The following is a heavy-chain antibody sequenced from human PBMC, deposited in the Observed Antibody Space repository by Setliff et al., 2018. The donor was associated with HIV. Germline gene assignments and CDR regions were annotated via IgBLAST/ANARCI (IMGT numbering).Heavy chain of an antibody. CDR1: GFAFSSNW. D-gene: IGHD3-10*01. Sequence: GGSLRLSCAASGFAFSSNWMSWVRQAPGKGLEWVSIISSYGSYTYYVDSVKGRFTISRDNAKNSLYLQMNSLRGEDTAIYYCALLWPFDYWGQGALVTVSS. CDR3: ALLWPFDY. J-gene: IGHJ4*02. CDR2: ISSYGSYT. V-gene: IGHV3-7*03.